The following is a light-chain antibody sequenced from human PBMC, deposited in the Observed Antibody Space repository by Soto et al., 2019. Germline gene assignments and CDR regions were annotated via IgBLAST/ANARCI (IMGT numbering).Light chain of an antibody. CDR3: MQAIYWPFT. J-gene: IGKJ3*01. CDR2: KVS. Sequence: VVLTQTQLFLPVTLGQPASISCRSSQSLVYSDGDTFLSWFQQRPGQSPRRLIYKVSNRDTGVPVRFSGSGSGTDFTLKISRVEAEDVGVYFCMQAIYWPFTFGPGTKVDVK. CDR1: QSLVYSDGDTF. V-gene: IGKV2-30*01.